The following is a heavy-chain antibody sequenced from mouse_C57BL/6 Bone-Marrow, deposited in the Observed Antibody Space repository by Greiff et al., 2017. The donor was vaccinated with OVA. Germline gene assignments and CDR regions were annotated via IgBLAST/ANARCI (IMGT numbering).Heavy chain of an antibody. CDR3: ARDACPYDGYLWYFDV. V-gene: IGHV7-1*01. Sequence: EVQLVESGGGLVQSGRSLRLSCATSGFTFSDFYMEWVRQAPGQGLEWIAASRNKANDYTTEYSASVKGRFIVSRDTSQSILYLKMNALRAEDTATYYCARDACPYDGYLWYFDVWGTGTTVTVSS. J-gene: IGHJ1*03. CDR2: SRNKANDYTT. D-gene: IGHD2-3*01. CDR1: GFTFSDFY.